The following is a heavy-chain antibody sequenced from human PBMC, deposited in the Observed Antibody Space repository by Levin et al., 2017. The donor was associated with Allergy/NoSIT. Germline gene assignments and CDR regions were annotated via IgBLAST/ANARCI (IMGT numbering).Heavy chain of an antibody. Sequence: SQTLSLTCAVYGGSFSGYYWSWIRQPPGKGLEWIGEINHSGSTNYNPSLKSRVTISVDTSKNQFSLKLSSVTAADTAVYYCARGPVINHAFDIWGQGTMVTVSS. CDR1: GGSFSGYY. CDR2: INHSGST. CDR3: ARGPVINHAFDI. V-gene: IGHV4-34*01. J-gene: IGHJ3*02. D-gene: IGHD2-21*01.